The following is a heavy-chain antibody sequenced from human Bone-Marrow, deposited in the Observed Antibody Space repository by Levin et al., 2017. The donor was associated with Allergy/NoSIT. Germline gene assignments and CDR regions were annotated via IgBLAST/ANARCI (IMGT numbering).Heavy chain of an antibody. Sequence: GGSLRLSCAASGFTFSSYAMHWVRQAPGKGLEWVAVISYDGSNKYYADSVKGRFTISRDNSKNTLYLQMNSLRAEDTAVYYCARDLVITFGGVIVKAVPFDYWGQGTLVTVSS. CDR2: ISYDGSNK. CDR1: GFTFSSYA. J-gene: IGHJ4*02. CDR3: ARDLVITFGGVIVKAVPFDY. V-gene: IGHV3-30-3*01. D-gene: IGHD3-16*02.